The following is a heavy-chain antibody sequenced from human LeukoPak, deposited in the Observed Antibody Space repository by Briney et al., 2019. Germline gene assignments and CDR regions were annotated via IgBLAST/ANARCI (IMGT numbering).Heavy chain of an antibody. CDR3: AKGPYYDILTGYFSNP. CDR1: GFTFSSYA. V-gene: IGHV3-23*01. J-gene: IGHJ5*02. D-gene: IGHD3-9*01. CDR2: ISGSGGST. Sequence: GGSLRLSCAASGFTFSSYAMSWVRQAPGKGLEWVSAISGSGGSTYYADSVKGRFTISRDNSKNTLYLQMNSLRAEDTAVYYCAKGPYYDILTGYFSNPWGQGTLVTVSS.